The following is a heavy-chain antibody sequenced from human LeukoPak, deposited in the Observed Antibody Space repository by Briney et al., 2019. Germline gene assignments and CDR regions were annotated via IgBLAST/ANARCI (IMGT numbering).Heavy chain of an antibody. J-gene: IGHJ4*02. CDR1: GGSFSDYY. D-gene: IGHD6-19*01. CDR2: INHSGNT. V-gene: IGHV4-34*01. Sequence: ASETLSLTCAVYGGSFSDYYWSWIRQPPGKGLEWIGEINHSGNTNYNPSLKSRVTISIDTSKNQFSLKLSSVTAADTAVYYCARGHSSGWFFGDYWGQGTLVTVSS. CDR3: ARGHSSGWFFGDY.